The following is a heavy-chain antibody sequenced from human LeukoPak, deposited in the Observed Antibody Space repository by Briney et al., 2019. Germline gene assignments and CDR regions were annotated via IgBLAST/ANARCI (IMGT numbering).Heavy chain of an antibody. CDR3: AVVVVPAAISFDY. Sequence: GASLKVSCKASGYTFTSYDINWVRQATGQGLEWMGWMNPNSGNTGYAQKFQGRVTMTRNTSISTAYMELSSLRSEDTAVYYCAVVVVPAAISFDYWGQGTLVTVSS. CDR1: GYTFTSYD. D-gene: IGHD2-2*02. J-gene: IGHJ4*02. V-gene: IGHV1-8*01. CDR2: MNPNSGNT.